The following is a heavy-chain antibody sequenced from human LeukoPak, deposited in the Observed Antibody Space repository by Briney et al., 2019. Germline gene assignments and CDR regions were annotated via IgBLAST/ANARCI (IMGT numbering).Heavy chain of an antibody. D-gene: IGHD3-22*01. CDR1: GFTFSSYA. Sequence: PGGSLRLSCAASGFTFSSYAMSWVRHAPGEGLEWVSAISDSGGTTYYADSVKGRFTISRDNSKNTLYLQMNSLRGEDTAPYYCAKLTRGYCDRTACPNWFDPWGRGTLVTVSS. CDR3: AKLTRGYCDRTACPNWFDP. J-gene: IGHJ5*02. CDR2: ISDSGGTT. V-gene: IGHV3-23*01.